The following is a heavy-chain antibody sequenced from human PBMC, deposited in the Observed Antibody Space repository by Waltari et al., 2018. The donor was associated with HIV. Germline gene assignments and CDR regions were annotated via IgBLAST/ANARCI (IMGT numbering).Heavy chain of an antibody. V-gene: IGHV3-74*01. CDR3: ARGPAAGTDY. D-gene: IGHD6-13*01. Sequence: EVQLVESGGGLVQPGGYLRLSCAASGFTFSSYWMHWVRQAPGKGRVWVSRINSDGSSTSYADSVKGRFTISRDNAKNTLYLQMNSLRAEDTAVYYCARGPAAGTDYWGQGTLVTVSS. CDR2: INSDGSST. CDR1: GFTFSSYW. J-gene: IGHJ4*02.